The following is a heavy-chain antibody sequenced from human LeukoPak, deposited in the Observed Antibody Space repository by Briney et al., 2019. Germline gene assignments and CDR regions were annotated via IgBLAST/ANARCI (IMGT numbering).Heavy chain of an antibody. V-gene: IGHV3-74*01. CDR2: INTNGRNT. CDR1: GFAFSSYW. CDR3: ARDPALYYFDY. J-gene: IGHJ4*02. D-gene: IGHD2/OR15-2a*01. Sequence: PGGSLRLSCAGSGFAFSSYWMAWVRQVPGKGLVWVSGINTNGRNTNYADSVKGRFTISRDNAKNTLYLQMDSLRDEDTAVYYCARDPALYYFDYWGQGTLVTVSS.